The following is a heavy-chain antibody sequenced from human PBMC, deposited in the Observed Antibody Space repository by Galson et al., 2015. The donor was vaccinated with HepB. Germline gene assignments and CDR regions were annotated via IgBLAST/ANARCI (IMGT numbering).Heavy chain of an antibody. J-gene: IGHJ4*02. CDR2: TIDRGTTT. Sequence: SLRLSCAASGFTFSRYAMARVRQAPGKGLEWVSGTIDRGTTTYYADSVKGRFTTSRDNSKNTLYLQMDSLRAEDTAIYYCAREHTNCFDYWCQGTLLTGSS. CDR1: GFTFSRYA. V-gene: IGHV3-23*01. CDR3: AREHTNCFDY.